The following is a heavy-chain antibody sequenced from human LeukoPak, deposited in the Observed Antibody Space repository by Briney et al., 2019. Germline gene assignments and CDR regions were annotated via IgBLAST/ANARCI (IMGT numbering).Heavy chain of an antibody. CDR2: INPNSGGT. CDR3: ARDIGLVRGIIMAH. CDR1: GYTFTGYY. D-gene: IGHD3-10*01. Sequence: ASVKVSCKASGYTFTGYYMHWVRQAPGQGLEWMGWINPNSGGTNYAQKFQGRVTMTRDTSISTAYMELSRLRSDDTAVYYCARDIGLVRGIIMAHWGQGTQVTVSS. V-gene: IGHV1-2*02. J-gene: IGHJ4*02.